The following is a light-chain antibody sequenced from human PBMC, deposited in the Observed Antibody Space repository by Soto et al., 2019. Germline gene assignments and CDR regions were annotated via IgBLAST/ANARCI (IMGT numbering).Light chain of an antibody. CDR3: QKYNSAPWT. J-gene: IGKJ1*01. CDR1: QGIREY. Sequence: DIQMTQSPSSLSASVGDRVTITCRASQGIREYLAWYQQKPGKPPKLLIYAASTLQPGVPSRFSGSGSRTDFTLTISSLQPEDVATYYCQKYNSAPWTFGQGTKVEIK. CDR2: AAS. V-gene: IGKV1-27*01.